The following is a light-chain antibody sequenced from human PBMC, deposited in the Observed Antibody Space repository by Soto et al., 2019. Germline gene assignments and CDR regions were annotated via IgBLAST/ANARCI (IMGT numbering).Light chain of an antibody. J-gene: IGLJ2*01. Sequence: QSVLTQPPSASGTPGQRVTISCSGSSSNIGRNTVNWYQQLPGTAPKLLIHSNNQRPSGVPDRFSGSKSGTSASLAISGLQSEEEAHYYCAAWDDSLNGHVVFGGGTKLTVL. CDR3: AAWDDSLNGHVV. CDR1: SSNIGRNT. V-gene: IGLV1-44*01. CDR2: SNN.